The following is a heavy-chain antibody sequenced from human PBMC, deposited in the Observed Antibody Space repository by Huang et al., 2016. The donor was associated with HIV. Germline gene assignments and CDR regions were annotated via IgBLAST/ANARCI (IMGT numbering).Heavy chain of an antibody. Sequence: QVQLVQFGAEVKKPGASVKVSCKVSGIGGSEVAMHWVRQAPGKGLAWMGGLDAIEGGTVSPQKFQGRVSMTEDTSTDTAYMELSGLRADDTAVYYCVTTRKTISGGRVGWFDPWGQGTLVTVSS. CDR1: GIGGSEVA. CDR2: LDAIEGGT. CDR3: VTTRKTISGGRVGWFDP. V-gene: IGHV1-24*01. J-gene: IGHJ5*02. D-gene: IGHD3-3*01.